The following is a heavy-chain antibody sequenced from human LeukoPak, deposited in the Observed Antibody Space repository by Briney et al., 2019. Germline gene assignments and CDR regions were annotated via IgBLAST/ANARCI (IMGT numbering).Heavy chain of an antibody. Sequence: SSQTLSLTCAISGDSVSSHNTAWNWIRQSPPRGLEWLGGTYYRSKWYNDYAVSVKSRLTIKPDTSNNQFSLQLNSVTPEDTAVYYCARDSDYYASGTYYRVGFDPWGQGTLVTVSS. CDR1: GDSVSSHNTA. CDR3: ARDSDYYASGTYYRVGFDP. V-gene: IGHV6-1*01. J-gene: IGHJ5*02. CDR2: TYYRSKWYN. D-gene: IGHD3-10*01.